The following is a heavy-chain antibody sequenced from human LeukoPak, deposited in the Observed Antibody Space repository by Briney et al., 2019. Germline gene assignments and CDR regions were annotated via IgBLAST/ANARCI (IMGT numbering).Heavy chain of an antibody. V-gene: IGHV4-38-2*02. CDR3: ARVPRSSGWYWYFDL. Sequence: SETLSLTCTVSGYSISSGYYWGWIRQPPGKGLEWIGSIYHSGSTYYNPSLKSRVTISVDTSKNQFSLKLSSVTAADTAVYYCARVPRSSGWYWYFDLWGRGTLVTVSS. CDR2: IYHSGST. J-gene: IGHJ2*01. D-gene: IGHD6-19*01. CDR1: GYSISSGYY.